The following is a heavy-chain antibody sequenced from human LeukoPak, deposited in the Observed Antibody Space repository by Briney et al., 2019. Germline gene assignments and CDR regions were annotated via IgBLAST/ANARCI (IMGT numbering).Heavy chain of an antibody. V-gene: IGHV3-9*01. CDR1: GFTFDDYA. CDR3: AKGSVAGTYFDY. CDR2: ISWNSRSI. Sequence: GRSLRLSCAASGFTFDDYAMHWVRQAPGKGLEWVSGISWNSRSIGYADSVKGRFTISRDNAKNSLYLQMNSLRAEDTALYYCAKGSVAGTYFDYWGQGTLVTVSS. J-gene: IGHJ4*02. D-gene: IGHD6-19*01.